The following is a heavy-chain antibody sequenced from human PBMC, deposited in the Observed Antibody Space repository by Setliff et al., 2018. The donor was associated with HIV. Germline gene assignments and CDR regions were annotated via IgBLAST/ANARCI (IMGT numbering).Heavy chain of an antibody. CDR3: AKGRYSSSWYYFDY. CDR2: ITWNSGSI. D-gene: IGHD6-13*01. Sequence: LRLSCVASGFTLSDYYMHWVRQAPGKGLEWVSGITWNSGSIAYADSVKGRFTISRDNAKNSLYLQMNSLRAEDMALYYCAKGRYSSSWYYFDYWGQGTLVTVSS. CDR1: GFTLSDYY. J-gene: IGHJ4*02. V-gene: IGHV3-9*03.